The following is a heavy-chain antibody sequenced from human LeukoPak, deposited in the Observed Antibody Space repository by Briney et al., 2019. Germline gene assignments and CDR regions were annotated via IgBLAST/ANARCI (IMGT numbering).Heavy chain of an antibody. CDR3: ARENSGYDGYGMDV. J-gene: IGHJ6*02. Sequence: ASVKVSYKASGYTFTSYGISWVRQAPGQGLEWMGWISAYNGNTNYAQKLQGRVTMTTDTSTSTAYMELRSLRSDDTAVYHCARENSGYDGYGMDVWGQGTTVTVSS. D-gene: IGHD5-12*01. CDR1: GYTFTSYG. CDR2: ISAYNGNT. V-gene: IGHV1-18*01.